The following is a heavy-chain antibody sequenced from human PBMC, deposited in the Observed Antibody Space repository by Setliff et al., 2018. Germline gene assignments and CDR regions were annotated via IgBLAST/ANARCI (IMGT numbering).Heavy chain of an antibody. CDR1: GYTFSDYG. V-gene: IGHV1-18*01. D-gene: IGHD3-22*01. J-gene: IGHJ4*02. Sequence: ASVKVSCKASGYTFSDYGITWVRQAPGQGLEWIGWISPHTGKAFYAPQFQGRVIMTTDTSSTTAYLDLRSLRSDDTAFYYCARDADYYDTGEYPIVDYWGQGTLVTVSS. CDR3: ARDADYYDTGEYPIVDY. CDR2: ISPHTGKA.